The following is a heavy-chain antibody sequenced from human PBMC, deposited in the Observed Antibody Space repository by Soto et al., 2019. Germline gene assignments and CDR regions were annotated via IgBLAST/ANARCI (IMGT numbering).Heavy chain of an antibody. CDR3: ARASGGRYFDWTKTNPIYYYSMDV. D-gene: IGHD3-9*01. V-gene: IGHV4-39*07. Sequence: SETLSLTCTVSGGSISSSSYYWGWIRQPPGKGLEWIGSIYYSGSTYYNPSLKSRVPISVDTSKNQFSLKLSSVAAADTAVYYCARASGGRYFDWTKTNPIYYYSMDVWGKGSTDTPSS. CDR2: IYYSGST. CDR1: GGSISSSSYY. J-gene: IGHJ6*03.